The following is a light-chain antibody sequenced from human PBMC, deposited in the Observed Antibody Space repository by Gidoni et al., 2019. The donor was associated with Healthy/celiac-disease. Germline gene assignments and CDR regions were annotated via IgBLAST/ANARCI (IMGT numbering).Light chain of an antibody. CDR3: QQYDNLLCS. J-gene: IGKJ2*04. CDR2: DAS. CDR1: QDISNY. V-gene: IGKV1-33*01. Sequence: DIQMTQSPSSLSASVGDRVTITCQASQDISNYLNWYQQKPGKAPKLLIYDASNLETGVPSRFSGSGSGTDCTFTISSLQTEDIATYYCQQYDNLLCSFGQGTKLEIK.